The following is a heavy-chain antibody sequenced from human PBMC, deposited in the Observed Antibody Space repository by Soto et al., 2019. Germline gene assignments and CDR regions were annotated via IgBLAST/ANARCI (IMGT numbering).Heavy chain of an antibody. V-gene: IGHV3-9*01. CDR3: AKELAIAVAGTDAFDI. CDR2: ISWNSGSI. CDR1: GFTFDDYA. D-gene: IGHD6-19*01. Sequence: EVQLVESAGGLVQPGRSLRLSCAASGFTFDDYAMHWVRQAPGKGLEWVSGISWNSGSIGYADSEKGRFTISRDNAKNSLYLQMNSLRAEDTALYYCAKELAIAVAGTDAFDIWGQGTMVTVSS. J-gene: IGHJ3*02.